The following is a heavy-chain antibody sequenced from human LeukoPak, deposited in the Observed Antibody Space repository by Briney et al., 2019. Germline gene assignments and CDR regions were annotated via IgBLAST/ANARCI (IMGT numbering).Heavy chain of an antibody. V-gene: IGHV3-21*01. J-gene: IGHJ5*02. CDR2: ISSSSSYI. CDR1: GFTFSSYS. D-gene: IGHD3-10*01. CDR3: ARDSPDYYGSGSYDP. Sequence: GGSLRLSCAASGFTFSSYSMNWVRQAPGKGLEWVSSISSSSSYIYYADSVKGRFTISRDNAKNSLYLQMNSLRAEDTAVYYCARDSPDYYGSGSYDPWGQGTLVTVSS.